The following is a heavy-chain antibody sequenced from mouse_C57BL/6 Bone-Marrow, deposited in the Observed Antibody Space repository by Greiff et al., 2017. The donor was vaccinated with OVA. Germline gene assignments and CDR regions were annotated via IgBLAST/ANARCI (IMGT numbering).Heavy chain of an antibody. CDR3: ARVGVYYSNYRAWFAY. D-gene: IGHD2-5*01. Sequence: VKLQESGAELARPGASVKLSCKASGYTFTSYGISWVKQRTGQGLEWIGEIYPRSGNTYYNEKFKGKATLTADKSSSTAYMELRSLTSEDSAVYFWARVGVYYSNYRAWFAYWGQGTLVTVSA. CDR1: GYTFTSYG. V-gene: IGHV1-81*01. CDR2: IYPRSGNT. J-gene: IGHJ3*01.